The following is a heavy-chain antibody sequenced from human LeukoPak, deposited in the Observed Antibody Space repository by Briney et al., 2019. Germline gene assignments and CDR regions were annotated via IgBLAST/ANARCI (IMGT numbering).Heavy chain of an antibody. CDR3: ASSPPGIAVAGTFPPVY. J-gene: IGHJ4*02. CDR2: IYYSGST. CDR1: GGSISSYY. D-gene: IGHD6-19*01. V-gene: IGHV4-59*01. Sequence: SETLSLTCTVSGGSISSYYWSWIRQPPGKGLEWIGYIYYSGSTNYNPSLKSRVTISVDTSKNQFSLKLSSVTAADTAVYYCASSPPGIAVAGTFPPVYWGQGTLVTVSS.